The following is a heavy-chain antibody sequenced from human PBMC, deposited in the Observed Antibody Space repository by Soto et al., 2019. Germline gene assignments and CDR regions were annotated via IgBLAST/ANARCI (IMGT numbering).Heavy chain of an antibody. CDR2: INHSGST. CDR1: GGSFSGYY. J-gene: IGHJ5*02. V-gene: IGHV4-34*01. CDR3: ASITIFGVAPPGRGWFDL. D-gene: IGHD3-3*01. Sequence: SETLSLTCAVYGGSFSGYYWSWIRQPPGKGLEWIGEINHSGSTNYNPSLKSRVTISVDTSKNQFSLKLSSVTAADTAVYYCASITIFGVAPPGRGWFDLWGQGTLVTVSS.